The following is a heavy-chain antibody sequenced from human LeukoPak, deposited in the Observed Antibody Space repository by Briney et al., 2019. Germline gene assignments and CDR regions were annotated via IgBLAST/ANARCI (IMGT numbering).Heavy chain of an antibody. D-gene: IGHD2-15*01. CDR2: IHYSGST. J-gene: IGHJ4*02. CDR3: ARQEVVAGRYYFGY. Sequence: SETLSLTCTVSGGSISSYYWSWIRQPPGKGLEWIGYIHYSGSTNYNPSLKSRVTISVDTSNNQISLKLSSVTAADTAVYYCARQEVVAGRYYFGYWCRGTLVTVSS. V-gene: IGHV4-59*08. CDR1: GGSISSYY.